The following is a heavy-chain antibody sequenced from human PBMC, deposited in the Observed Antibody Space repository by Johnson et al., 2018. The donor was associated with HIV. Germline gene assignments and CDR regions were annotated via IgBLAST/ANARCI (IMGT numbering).Heavy chain of an antibody. V-gene: IGHV3-30*02. CDR3: AKSVVVVLVGNKDDAFDK. Sequence: QVQLVESGGGVVQPGGSLRLSCAASGFTFSNYGMHWARQAPGKRLEWVAFIRYDESIENYVDSVKGRFTISRDNPWNTLYLHMNKLTSEDTAVYYCAKSVVVVLVGNKDDAFDKWGQGTMVTVSS. CDR2: IRYDESIE. J-gene: IGHJ3*02. D-gene: IGHD2-21*01. CDR1: GFTFSNYG.